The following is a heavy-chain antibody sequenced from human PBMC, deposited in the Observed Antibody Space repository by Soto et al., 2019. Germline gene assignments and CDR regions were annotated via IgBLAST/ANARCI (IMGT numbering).Heavy chain of an antibody. D-gene: IGHD3-3*01. CDR1: GGSISSGGYS. CDR2: IYHSGST. Sequence: TLSLTCAVSGGSISSGGYSWSWIRQPPGKGLEWIGYIYHSGSTYYNPSLKSRVTISVDRSKNQFSLKLSSVTAADTAVYYCAREVYDFWSGYYTGYFYYCGQGTLVTVSS. J-gene: IGHJ4*02. CDR3: AREVYDFWSGYYTGYFYY. V-gene: IGHV4-30-2*01.